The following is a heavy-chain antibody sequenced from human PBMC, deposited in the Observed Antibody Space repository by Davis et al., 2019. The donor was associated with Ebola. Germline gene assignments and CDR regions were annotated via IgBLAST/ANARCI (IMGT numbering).Heavy chain of an antibody. V-gene: IGHV4-61*01. CDR1: GGSVGSGTYY. J-gene: IGHJ4*02. Sequence: MPSETLSLTCTVSGGSVGSGTYYWNWIRQPPGKGPEWIACIYYSGSTNYNPSLKSRVTMSVDTSKNQFSLKLRSVTAADTAVYYCATSGKAPDYWGQGTLVSVSS. CDR2: IYYSGST. CDR3: ATSGKAPDY.